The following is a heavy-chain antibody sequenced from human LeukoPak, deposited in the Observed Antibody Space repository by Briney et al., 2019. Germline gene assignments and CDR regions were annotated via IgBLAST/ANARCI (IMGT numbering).Heavy chain of an antibody. D-gene: IGHD2-2*02. CDR2: ISYDGSNK. CDR1: GFTFSSYA. Sequence: PGGSLRLSCAASGFTFSSYAMHWVRQAPGKGLEWVAVISYDGSNKYYADSVKGRFTISRDNSKNTLYLQMNSLRAEDTAVYYCAREGEDCSSTSCYSGYLDYWGQGTLVTLSS. V-gene: IGHV3-30-3*01. J-gene: IGHJ4*02. CDR3: AREGEDCSSTSCYSGYLDY.